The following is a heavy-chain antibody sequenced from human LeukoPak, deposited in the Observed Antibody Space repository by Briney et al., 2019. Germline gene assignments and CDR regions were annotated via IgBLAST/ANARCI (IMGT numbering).Heavy chain of an antibody. V-gene: IGHV3-53*01. CDR2: IYSGGST. D-gene: IGHD6-13*01. CDR3: ARDRQQQMVWGRYYYYGMDV. Sequence: GGSLRLSCAASGFTVSSNYMSWVRQAPGKGLEWVSIIYSGGSTYYAESVKGRFTISRDNSKNTLYLQMNSLRAEDTAVYYCARDRQQQMVWGRYYYYGMDVWGQGTTVTVSS. CDR1: GFTVSSNY. J-gene: IGHJ6*02.